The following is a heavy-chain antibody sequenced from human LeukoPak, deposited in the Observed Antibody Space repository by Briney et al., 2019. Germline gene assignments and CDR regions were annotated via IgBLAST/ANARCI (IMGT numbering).Heavy chain of an antibody. Sequence: SETLSLTCTVSGGSISSYYWSWIRQPPGKGLEWIGYIYYSGSTNYNPSLKSRVTISVDTSKNQFSLKLSSVTAADTAVYYCATLTGAPYYYYYMDVWGKGTTVTVSS. CDR3: ATLTGAPYYYYYMDV. CDR2: IYYSGST. V-gene: IGHV4-59*01. J-gene: IGHJ6*03. D-gene: IGHD7-27*01. CDR1: GGSISSYY.